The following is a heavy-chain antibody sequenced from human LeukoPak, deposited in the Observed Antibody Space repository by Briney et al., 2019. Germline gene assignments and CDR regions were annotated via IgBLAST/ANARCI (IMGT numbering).Heavy chain of an antibody. CDR1: GVSIISGGYY. CDR3: ARGGLRPRQPLCVPAI. V-gene: IGHV4-31*03. Sequence: SETLCLSCTVSGVSIISGGYYWSWIAQHPGQGLEWIGYIFANGKASYNVPLNGRVTISVVTSNNQYSLNLSSVSAADTAFYYCARGGLRPRQPLCVPAIWGRGVLVTVAS. J-gene: IGHJ4*02. D-gene: IGHD6-13*01. CDR2: IFANGKA.